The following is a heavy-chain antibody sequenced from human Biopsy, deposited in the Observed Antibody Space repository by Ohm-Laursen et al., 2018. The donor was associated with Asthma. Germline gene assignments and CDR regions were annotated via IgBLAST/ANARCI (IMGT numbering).Heavy chain of an antibody. Sequence: VASVKVSCKASGYTFIGCHIHWMRQAPGQGLEWMGRINPNSGGTNYAQKFQGRVTMTRDTSISTAYMEVSRLRSDDTAVYYCARGQKSAGDRWFDPWGQETLVTVSS. J-gene: IGHJ5*02. CDR1: GYTFIGCH. CDR3: ARGQKSAGDRWFDP. V-gene: IGHV1-2*06. CDR2: INPNSGGT. D-gene: IGHD6-13*01.